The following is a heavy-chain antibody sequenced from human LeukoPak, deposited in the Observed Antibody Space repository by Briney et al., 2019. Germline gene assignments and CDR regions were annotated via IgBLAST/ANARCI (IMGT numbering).Heavy chain of an antibody. CDR3: ARVKRSGYEYYFDY. D-gene: IGHD5-12*01. V-gene: IGHV4-30-2*01. CDR1: GGSISSGGYS. CDR2: VYHSGST. J-gene: IGHJ4*02. Sequence: SETLSLTCAVSGGSISSGGYSWSWIRQPPGKGLEWIGYVYHSGSTYYNPSLKSRVTISVDRSKNQFSLKLSSVTAADTAVYYCARVKRSGYEYYFDYWGQGTLVTVSS.